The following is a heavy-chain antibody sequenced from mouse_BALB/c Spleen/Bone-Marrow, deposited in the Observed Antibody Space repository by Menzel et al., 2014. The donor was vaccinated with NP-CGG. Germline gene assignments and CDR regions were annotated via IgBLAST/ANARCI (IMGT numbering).Heavy chain of an antibody. Sequence: EVQVVESGGDLVKPGGSLKLSCAASGFTFSSYGMSWVRQTPDKRLELVATINTNGGNTYYPDSVKGRFTISRDNAKNTLYLQMSSLKSEDTAMYYCARGLDYWGQGTTLTVSS. CDR1: GFTFSSYG. J-gene: IGHJ2*01. CDR3: ARGLDY. V-gene: IGHV5-6-3*01. CDR2: INTNGGNT.